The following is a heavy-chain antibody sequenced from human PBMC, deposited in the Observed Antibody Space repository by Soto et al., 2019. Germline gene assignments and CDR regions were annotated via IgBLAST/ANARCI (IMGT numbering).Heavy chain of an antibody. Sequence: EVQLVESGGGLVKPGGSLRLSCAASGFTFSSYSMNWVRQAPGKGLEWVSSISSSSSYIYYADSVKGRFTISRDNAKNSLYLQMNSLRAEDTAVYYCAREGAAAGVNYYYGMDVWGQGTTVTVSS. V-gene: IGHV3-21*01. CDR2: ISSSSSYI. D-gene: IGHD6-13*01. CDR3: AREGAAAGVNYYYGMDV. J-gene: IGHJ6*02. CDR1: GFTFSSYS.